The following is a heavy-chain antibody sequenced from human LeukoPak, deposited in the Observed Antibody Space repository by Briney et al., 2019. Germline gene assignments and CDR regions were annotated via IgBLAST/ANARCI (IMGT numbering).Heavy chain of an antibody. CDR3: AKKVGYSGYDYFDY. D-gene: IGHD5-12*01. J-gene: IGHJ4*02. V-gene: IGHV3-9*01. CDR1: GFTFDDYA. CDR2: ISWNSGSI. Sequence: GGSLRLSCAASGFTFDDYAMHWVRQAPGKGLEWVSGISWNSGSIGYADSVKGRFTISRDNAKNTLYLQMNSLRAEDTAVYYCAKKVGYSGYDYFDYWGQGTLVTVSS.